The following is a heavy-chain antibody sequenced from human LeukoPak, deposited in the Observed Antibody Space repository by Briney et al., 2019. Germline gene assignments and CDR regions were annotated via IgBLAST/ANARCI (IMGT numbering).Heavy chain of an antibody. CDR1: GYTFTSYY. Sequence: ASVKVSCKASGYTFTSYYMHWVRQAPGQGLEWMGIINPSGGSTSCAQKFQGRVTMTRDTSTSTVYMELSSLRSEDTAVYYCARQSYELYDFDLWGRGTLVTVSS. J-gene: IGHJ2*01. CDR3: ARQSYELYDFDL. V-gene: IGHV1-46*01. D-gene: IGHD2/OR15-2a*01. CDR2: INPSGGST.